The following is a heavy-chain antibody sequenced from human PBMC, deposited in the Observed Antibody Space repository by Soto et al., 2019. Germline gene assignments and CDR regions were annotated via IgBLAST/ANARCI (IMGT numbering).Heavy chain of an antibody. Sequence: PSETLSLTCAVYGGSFSGYYWSWIRQPPGKGLEWIGEINHSGSTNYNPSLKSRVTISVDTSKNQFSLKLSSVTAADTAVYYCARAGYDFWSGYYYYGMDAWGQGTTVTVSS. CDR1: GGSFSGYY. D-gene: IGHD3-3*01. CDR2: INHSGST. J-gene: IGHJ6*02. V-gene: IGHV4-34*01. CDR3: ARAGYDFWSGYYYYGMDA.